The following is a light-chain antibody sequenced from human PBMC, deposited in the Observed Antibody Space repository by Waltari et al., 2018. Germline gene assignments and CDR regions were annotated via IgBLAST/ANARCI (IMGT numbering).Light chain of an antibody. CDR3: CSFSGANNLL. CDR2: DVI. CDR1: ARDIGGFHF. V-gene: IGLV2-8*01. Sequence: QSALTQPPSASGSPGQSVTFSSTVTARDIGGFHFVPWYQQHPDKAPRLIIYDVIKRPSGVADRFSGSKSGNTASLTVSGLQAEDEADYFCCSFSGANNLLFGGGTRLTV. J-gene: IGLJ2*01.